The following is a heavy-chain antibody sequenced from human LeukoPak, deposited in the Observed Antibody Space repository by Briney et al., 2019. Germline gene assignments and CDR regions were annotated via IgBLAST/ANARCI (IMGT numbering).Heavy chain of an antibody. D-gene: IGHD6-13*01. V-gene: IGHV3-30*18. Sequence: GRSLRLSCAASGFTFSNYGMHWVRQAPGKGMEWVALISYDGSNKYFADSVKGRFTISRDNSKNTLYLQMHSLRAEDTAVYYCAKDNVAAAGRYFDYWGQGTLVTVSS. J-gene: IGHJ4*02. CDR3: AKDNVAAAGRYFDY. CDR2: ISYDGSNK. CDR1: GFTFSNYG.